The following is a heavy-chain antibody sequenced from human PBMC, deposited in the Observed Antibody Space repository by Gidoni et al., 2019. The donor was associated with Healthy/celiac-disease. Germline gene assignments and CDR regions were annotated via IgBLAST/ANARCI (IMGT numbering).Heavy chain of an antibody. CDR2: ISSSSSYI. J-gene: IGHJ6*02. CDR3: ARDPTSHCTNGVCYNYYYYGMDV. V-gene: IGHV3-21*01. CDR1: GFTLRSFS. D-gene: IGHD2-8*01. Sequence: EVQLVESGGGLVKPGGYLRLSCSASGFTLRSFSMNWARQAQGKGLEWVSSISSSSSYIYYADSVKGRFTISRDNAKNSRYLQMNSLRAEDTAVYYCARDPTSHCTNGVCYNYYYYGMDVWGQGTTVTVSS.